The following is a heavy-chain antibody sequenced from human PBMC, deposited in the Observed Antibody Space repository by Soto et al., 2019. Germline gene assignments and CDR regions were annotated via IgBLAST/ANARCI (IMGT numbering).Heavy chain of an antibody. CDR3: AKEGSREWLGHGDY. Sequence: VQLVESGGGVVQPGRSLRLSCAASGFTFSSYGMHWVRQAPGKGLEWVAVISYDGSNKHYADSVKGRFTISRDNSKNTLYLQMNSLSAEDTAVYYCAKEGSREWLGHGDYWGQGTLVTVSS. D-gene: IGHD6-19*01. V-gene: IGHV3-30*18. CDR1: GFTFSSYG. J-gene: IGHJ4*02. CDR2: ISYDGSNK.